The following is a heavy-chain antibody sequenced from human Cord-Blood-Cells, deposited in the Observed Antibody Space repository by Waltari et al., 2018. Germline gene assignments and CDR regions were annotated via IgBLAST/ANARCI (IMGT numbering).Heavy chain of an antibody. D-gene: IGHD1-7*01. CDR2: IYYSGST. CDR1: GGSISSHY. CDR3: ARLELGWSYFDY. J-gene: IGHJ4*02. V-gene: IGHV4-59*11. Sequence: QVQLQESGPGLVKPSETLSLTCTVSGGSISSHYWSWIRQPPGKGLEWIGYIYYSGSTHYNPSLKSRVTISVDTSKNQFSLKLSSVTAADTAVYYCARLELGWSYFDYWGQGTLVTVSS.